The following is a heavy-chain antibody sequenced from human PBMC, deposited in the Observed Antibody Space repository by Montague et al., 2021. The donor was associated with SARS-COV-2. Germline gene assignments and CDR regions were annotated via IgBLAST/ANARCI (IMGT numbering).Heavy chain of an antibody. CDR2: IHHGGST. CDR3: ARLGDGVVPSPILGVGPYYSYCYMDV. CDR1: GGSFSTYS. V-gene: IGHV4-34*01. J-gene: IGHJ6*03. D-gene: IGHD3-10*01. Sequence: SETLSLTCAVHGGSFSTYSWNWIRQPPGKGLEWIGEIHHGGSTNYNPSLKSRVTISADTSKNQFSLKLTSVAAAETAVYYCARLGDGVVPSPILGVGPYYSYCYMDVWGKGTTVTVSS.